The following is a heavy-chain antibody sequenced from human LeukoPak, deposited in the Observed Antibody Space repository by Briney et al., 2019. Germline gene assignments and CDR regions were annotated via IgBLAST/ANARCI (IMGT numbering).Heavy chain of an antibody. V-gene: IGHV1-2*02. D-gene: IGHD3-10*01. J-gene: IGHJ6*03. CDR1: GYTFTGYY. CDR2: INPNSGGT. CDR3: ARDRSAITMVRGVYYYMDV. Sequence: GASVKVSCKASGYTFTGYYMHWVRQAPGQGLEWMGWINPNSGGTNYAQKFQGRVTMTRDTSISTAYMELSRLRSDDTAVYYCARDRSAITMVRGVYYYMDVWGKGTTVTISS.